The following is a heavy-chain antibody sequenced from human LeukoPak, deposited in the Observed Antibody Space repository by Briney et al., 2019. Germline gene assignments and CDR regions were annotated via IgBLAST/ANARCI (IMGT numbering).Heavy chain of an antibody. CDR2: IIPISGTA. D-gene: IGHD4-17*01. Sequence: SMKVSCKASGGTFSSYAISWVRQAPGQGLEWMGGIIPISGTANYAQKFQGRVTITTDESTSTAYMELSSLRSEDTAVYYCVGTTVTTVLYMDVWGKGTTVTVSS. CDR3: VGTTVTTVLYMDV. V-gene: IGHV1-69*05. CDR1: GGTFSSYA. J-gene: IGHJ6*03.